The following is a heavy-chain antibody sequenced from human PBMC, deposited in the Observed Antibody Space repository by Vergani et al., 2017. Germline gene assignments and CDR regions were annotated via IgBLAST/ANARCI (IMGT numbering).Heavy chain of an antibody. CDR2: ISYDGTQK. V-gene: IGHV3-30*03. Sequence: QVHLVESGGGVVQPGRSLRLSCVVSGFTSSYYGMHWVRQAPGKGLEWVAVISYDGTQKYYADSVKGRLTISSDNSKSTLYLQMNSLRTEDTAVYYCATKSCGAPCYQIGYFREWGQGTLVTVSS. D-gene: IGHD2-21*01. J-gene: IGHJ1*01. CDR1: GFTSSYYG. CDR3: ATKSCGAPCYQIGYFRE.